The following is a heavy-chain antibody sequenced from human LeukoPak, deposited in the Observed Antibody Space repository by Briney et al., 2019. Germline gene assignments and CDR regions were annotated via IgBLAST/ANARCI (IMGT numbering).Heavy chain of an antibody. CDR2: INPRGGST. J-gene: IGHJ4*02. V-gene: IGHV1-46*01. CDR1: GYTFTSYY. CDR3: ARGSTGAPFDY. Sequence: GESLKISCKGSGYTFTSYYMHWVRQAPGQGLEWMGIINPRGGSTSYAQKFQGRVTMTRDTSTSTVYMELSSLRSEDTAVYYCARGSTGAPFDYWGQGTLVTVSS. D-gene: IGHD1-1*01.